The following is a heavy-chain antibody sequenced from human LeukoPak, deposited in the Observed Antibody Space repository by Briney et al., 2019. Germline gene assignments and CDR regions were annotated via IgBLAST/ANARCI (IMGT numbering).Heavy chain of an antibody. CDR2: INPSGGST. D-gene: IGHD5-18*01. CDR3: ARDSPNTARLDY. CDR1: GSTFSSYA. J-gene: IGHJ4*02. Sequence: ASVKVSCKASGSTFSSYAISWVRQAPGQGLEWMGIINPSGGSTSYAQKFQGRVTMTRDTSTSTVYMELSSLRSEDTAVYYCARDSPNTARLDYWGQGTLVTVSS. V-gene: IGHV1-46*01.